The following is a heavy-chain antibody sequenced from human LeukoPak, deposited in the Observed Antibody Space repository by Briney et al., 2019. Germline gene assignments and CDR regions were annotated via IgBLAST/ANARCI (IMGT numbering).Heavy chain of an antibody. CDR1: GFTLSTYG. CDR3: ASSGATVTTDAFDI. V-gene: IGHV3-30*03. CDR2: ISYDGSNK. Sequence: GGSLRLSCAASGFTLSTYGMHWVRQAPGKGLEWVAVISYDGSNKYYADSVKGRFTISRDNSKNTLYLQMNSLRAEDTAVYYCASSGATVTTDAFDIWGQGTMVTVSS. D-gene: IGHD4-17*01. J-gene: IGHJ3*02.